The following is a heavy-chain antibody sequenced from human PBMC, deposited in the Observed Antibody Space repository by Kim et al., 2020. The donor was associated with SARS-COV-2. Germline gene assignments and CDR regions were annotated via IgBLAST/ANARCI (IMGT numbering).Heavy chain of an antibody. CDR1: GYSFTSYW. CDR3: ASGVRPGYYYDSSGYLS. J-gene: IGHJ5*02. CDR2: IDPSDSYT. D-gene: IGHD3-22*01. V-gene: IGHV5-10-1*01. Sequence: GESLKISCKGSGYSFTSYWISWVRQMPGKGLEWMGRIDPSDSYTNYSPSFQGHVTISADKSISTAYLQWSSLKASDTAMYYCASGVRPGYYYDSSGYLSWGQGTLVTVSS.